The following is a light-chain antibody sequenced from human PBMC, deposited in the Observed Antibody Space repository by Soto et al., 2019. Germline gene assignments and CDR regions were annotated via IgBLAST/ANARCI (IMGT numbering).Light chain of an antibody. V-gene: IGKV1-12*01. J-gene: IGKJ5*01. Sequence: DIQMTQSPSSLSSSVGDRVTITFRASQGISSWLAWYQKKPGKAPNLLIYAASSLQSGVPSRFSGSESGTDFTLTISSLQPEDCAIYFCQQANSFPITFGQGTRLEIK. CDR1: QGISSW. CDR2: AAS. CDR3: QQANSFPIT.